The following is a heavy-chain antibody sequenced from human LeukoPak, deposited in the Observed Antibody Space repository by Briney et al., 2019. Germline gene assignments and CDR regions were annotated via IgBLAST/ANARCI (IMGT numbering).Heavy chain of an antibody. CDR2: TGVSGDNT. CDR1: GFTFSSSW. J-gene: IGHJ5*02. Sequence: PGGSLRLSCAASGFTFSSSWMSWVRQGPGKGLEWVSGTGVSGDNTYYADSVKGRFTIARDDSKNTLYLQMNNLRAEDTAVYYCAREIWATGIGWFDPWGQGTLVTVSS. V-gene: IGHV3-23*01. CDR3: AREIWATGIGWFDP. D-gene: IGHD3-9*01.